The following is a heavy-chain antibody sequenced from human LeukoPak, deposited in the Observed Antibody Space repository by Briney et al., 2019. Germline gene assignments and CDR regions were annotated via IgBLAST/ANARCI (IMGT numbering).Heavy chain of an antibody. D-gene: IGHD5-24*01. V-gene: IGHV3-7*04. CDR1: GFTFSSYC. CDR2: VKQDESEI. CDR3: GRTSTRDGYRYFDY. Sequence: GGSLRLSCAASGFTFSSYCMSWVRQGPGKGLEWVANVKQDESEIYYVNSVKGRLTISRANAKNSLYLQINSLRAEDTDVYYCGRTSTRDGYRYFDYWGQGTLVTVSS. J-gene: IGHJ4*02.